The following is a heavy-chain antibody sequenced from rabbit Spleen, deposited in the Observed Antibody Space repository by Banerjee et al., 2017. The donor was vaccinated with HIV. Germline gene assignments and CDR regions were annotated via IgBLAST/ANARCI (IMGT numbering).Heavy chain of an antibody. J-gene: IGHJ4*01. CDR3: ARDAGSNAYIDGYFNL. D-gene: IGHD4-2*01. V-gene: IGHV1S45*01. Sequence: QEQLEESGGGLFQPGGSLKLSCKASGIDFSRSYDMCWVRQAPGKGLEWIACIYTGNGKTYFATWAKGRFTVSKTSSTTVTLQMTSLTVADTATYFCARDAGSNAYIDGYFNLWGQGTLVTVS. CDR2: IYTGNGKT. CDR1: GIDFSRSYD.